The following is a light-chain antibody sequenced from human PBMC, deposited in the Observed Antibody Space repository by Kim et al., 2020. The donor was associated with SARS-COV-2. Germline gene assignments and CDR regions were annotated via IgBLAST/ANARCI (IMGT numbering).Light chain of an antibody. CDR2: KAS. CDR1: QSISSW. J-gene: IGKJ1*01. Sequence: DIQMTQSPSTLSASVGDRVTITCRASQSISSWLAWYQQKPGKAPKLLIYKASSLESGVPSRFSGSGSGTEFTLTISSLQPDVFATYYCQQIKSYPCTVGQRTKVDIK. V-gene: IGKV1-5*03. CDR3: QQIKSYPCT.